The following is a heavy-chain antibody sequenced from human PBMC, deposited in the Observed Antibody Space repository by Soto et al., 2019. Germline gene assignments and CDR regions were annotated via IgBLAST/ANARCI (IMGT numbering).Heavy chain of an antibody. CDR2: IWYDGSNK. D-gene: IGHD2-21*02. CDR1: GFTFSSYG. J-gene: IGHJ4*02. Sequence: QVQLVESGGGVVQPGRSLRLSCAASGFTFSSYGMHWVRQAPGKGLEWVAVIWYDGSNKYYADSVKGRFTISRDNSKNXLYLQMNSLRDEDTAVYYCARDKTLSCGGDCPTDYWGQGTLVTVSS. CDR3: ARDKTLSCGGDCPTDY. V-gene: IGHV3-33*01.